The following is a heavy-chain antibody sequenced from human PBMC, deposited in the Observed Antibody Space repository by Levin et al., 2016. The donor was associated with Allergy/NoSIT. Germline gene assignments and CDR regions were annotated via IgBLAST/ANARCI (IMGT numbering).Heavy chain of an antibody. V-gene: IGHV3-49*02. CDR3: TRVAFDWLGSIWYFDL. J-gene: IGHJ2*01. CDR2: IRSKAYGGTT. Sequence: WIRQPPGKGLEWVGFIRSKAYGGTTEYAASVKGRFTISRDDSKSIAYLQMNSLKTEDTAVYYCTRVAFDWLGSIWYFDLWGRGTLVTVSS. D-gene: IGHD3-9*01.